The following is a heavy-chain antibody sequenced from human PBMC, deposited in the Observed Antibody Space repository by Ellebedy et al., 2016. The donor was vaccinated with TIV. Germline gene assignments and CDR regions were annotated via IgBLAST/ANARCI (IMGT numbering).Heavy chain of an antibody. J-gene: IGHJ6*02. D-gene: IGHD3-10*01. CDR2: ISAYNGNT. V-gene: IGHV1-18*04. CDR3: ARDTSGDRYYYYYYGMDV. Sequence: AASVKVSCKASGYTFTSYGISWVRQAPGQRLEWMGWISAYNGNTNYAQKLQGRVTMTTDTSTSTAYMELRSLRSDDTAVYYCARDTSGDRYYYYYYGMDVWGQGTTVTVSS. CDR1: GYTFTSYG.